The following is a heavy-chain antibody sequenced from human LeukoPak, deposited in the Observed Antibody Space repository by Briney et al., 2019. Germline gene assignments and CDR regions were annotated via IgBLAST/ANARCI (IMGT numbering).Heavy chain of an antibody. CDR2: INHSGST. D-gene: IGHD2-2*01. CDR3: ARRGDCSSTSCHPIFDY. J-gene: IGHJ4*02. Sequence: SETLSLTCAVYGGSFSGYYWSWIRQPPGKGLDWIGEINHSGSTNYNPSLKSRVTISVDTSKNQFSLKLSSVTAADTAVYYCARRGDCSSTSCHPIFDYWGQGTLVTVSS. CDR1: GGSFSGYY. V-gene: IGHV4-34*01.